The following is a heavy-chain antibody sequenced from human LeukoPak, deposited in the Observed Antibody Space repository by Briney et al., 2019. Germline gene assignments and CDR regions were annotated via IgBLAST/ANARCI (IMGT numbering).Heavy chain of an antibody. CDR3: ARDPYSGSYGNYYYFMDV. CDR1: GFTFSSYE. Sequence: GGSLRLSCASSGFTFSSYEMNWVRQAPGKGLEWVSYTSSSGRTIYYADSVRGRFTISRDNAKNSLYLQMNSLRAEDTAVYYYARDPYSGSYGNYYYFMDVWGKGTTVTISS. V-gene: IGHV3-48*03. CDR2: TSSSGRTI. J-gene: IGHJ6*03. D-gene: IGHD1-26*01.